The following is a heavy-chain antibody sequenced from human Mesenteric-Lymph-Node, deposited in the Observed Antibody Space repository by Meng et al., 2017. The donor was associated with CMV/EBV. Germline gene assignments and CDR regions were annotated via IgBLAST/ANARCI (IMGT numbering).Heavy chain of an antibody. J-gene: IGHJ6*02. V-gene: IGHV3-48*01. CDR1: GFTFSSYS. D-gene: IGHD3-3*01. CDR2: ISSSSSTI. CDR3: ARARGITIFGVVLSNYYGMDV. Sequence: GESLKISCAASGFTFSSYSMNWVRQAPGKGLEWVSYISSSSSTIYYADSVKGRFTISRDNSKNTLYLQMNSLRAEDTAVYYCARARGITIFGVVLSNYYGMDVWGQGTTVTVSS.